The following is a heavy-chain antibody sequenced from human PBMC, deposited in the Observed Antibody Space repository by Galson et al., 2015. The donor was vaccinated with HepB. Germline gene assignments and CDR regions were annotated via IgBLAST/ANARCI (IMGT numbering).Heavy chain of an antibody. Sequence: ETLSLTCTVSGGSVNSGSYYWSWVRQTPEKGLEWIAYIYYTGSANYNPSLKSRVSITLGTSNTQFSLNVRSVTAADTTVYYCARGELRLDAFDIWGRGTRVIVSS. CDR2: IYYTGSA. CDR1: GGSVNSGSYY. V-gene: IGHV4-61*01. D-gene: IGHD1-1*01. J-gene: IGHJ3*02. CDR3: ARGELRLDAFDI.